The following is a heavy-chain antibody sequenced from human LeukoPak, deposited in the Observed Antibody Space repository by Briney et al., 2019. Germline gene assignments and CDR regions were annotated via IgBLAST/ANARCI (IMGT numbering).Heavy chain of an antibody. V-gene: IGHV5-51*01. CDR2: IYPGDSDT. CDR1: GYRFTSYW. CDR3: ARPLRYSSSWPLDY. D-gene: IGHD6-13*01. Sequence: RGESLKISGKGSGYRFTSYWIGWVRPMPGKGLEWMGIIYPGDSDTRYSPSFQGQVTISADKSISTASLQWSSLKASDTAMYYCARPLRYSSSWPLDYWGQGTLVTVSS. J-gene: IGHJ4*02.